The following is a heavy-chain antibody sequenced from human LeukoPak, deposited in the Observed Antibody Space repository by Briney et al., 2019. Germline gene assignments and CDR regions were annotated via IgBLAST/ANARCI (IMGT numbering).Heavy chain of an antibody. CDR3: ARGSIPTQNWFDP. V-gene: IGHV4-59*01. J-gene: IGHJ5*02. CDR2: MYYTGSS. D-gene: IGHD2-2*01. Sequence: SETLSLTCTVSGGSINNYFWNWIRQPPGKGLEWIGYMYYTGSSNYSPSLKSRVTISVDTSKNQFSLKLSSVTTADTAIYYCARGSIPTQNWFDPWGQGTPVTVSS. CDR1: GGSINNYF.